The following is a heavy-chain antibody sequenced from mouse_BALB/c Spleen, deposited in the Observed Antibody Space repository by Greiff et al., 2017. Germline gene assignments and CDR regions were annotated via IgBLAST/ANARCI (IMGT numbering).Heavy chain of an antibody. V-gene: IGHV14-3*02. CDR2: IDPANGNT. CDR3: ARLLRYFDY. D-gene: IGHD1-1*01. Sequence: EVKLMESGAELVKPGASVKLSCTASGFNIKDTYMHWVKQRPEQGLEWIGRIDPANGNTKYDPKFQGKATITADTSSNTAYLQLSSLTSEDTAVYYCARLLRYFDYWGQGTTLTVSS. CDR1: GFNIKDTY. J-gene: IGHJ2*01.